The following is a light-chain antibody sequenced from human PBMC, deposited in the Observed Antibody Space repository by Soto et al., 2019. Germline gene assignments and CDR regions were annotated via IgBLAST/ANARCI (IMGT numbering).Light chain of an antibody. CDR1: SSDVGDYKY. CDR3: SSFISSSTIV. J-gene: IGLJ1*01. CDR2: EVS. Sequence: QSALTQPASVSGAPGQSITISCTGTSSDVGDYKYVSWYQKHPGKAPKALIYEVSNRPSDVSLRFSGSKSGTTAFLTISGLQAEDEADYYCSSFISSSTIVFGSGTKLTV. V-gene: IGLV2-14*01.